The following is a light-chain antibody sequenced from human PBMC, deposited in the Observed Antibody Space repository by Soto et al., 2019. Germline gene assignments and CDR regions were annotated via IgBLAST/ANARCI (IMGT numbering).Light chain of an antibody. Sequence: ESVLTQSPGTLSLSPGERATLSCRASQSVSSTYLAWYQQKPGQAPRLLIYGASSRATGIPDRFSGSGSGTDFTLIISRLEPEDFAVYYCQQYGSSPRTFGQGTKLEIK. CDR1: QSVSSTY. CDR2: GAS. J-gene: IGKJ2*01. CDR3: QQYGSSPRT. V-gene: IGKV3-20*01.